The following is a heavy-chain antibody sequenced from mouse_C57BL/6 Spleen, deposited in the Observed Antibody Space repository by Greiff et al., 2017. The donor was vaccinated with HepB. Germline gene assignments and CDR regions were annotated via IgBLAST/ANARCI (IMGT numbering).Heavy chain of an antibody. V-gene: IGHV1-54*01. J-gene: IGHJ3*01. D-gene: IGHD4-1*01. Sequence: ESGAELVRPGTSVKVSCKASGYAFTNYLIEWVKQRPGQGLEWIGVINPGSGGTNYNEKFKGKATLTADKSSSTAYMQLSSLTSEDSAVYVCARGGLGPPFAYWGQGTLVTVSA. CDR2: INPGSGGT. CDR3: ARGGLGPPFAY. CDR1: GYAFTNYL.